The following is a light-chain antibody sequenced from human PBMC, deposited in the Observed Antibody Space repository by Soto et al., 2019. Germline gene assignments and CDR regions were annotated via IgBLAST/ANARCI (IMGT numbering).Light chain of an antibody. CDR2: GAS. Sequence: EIVLTQSPGTLSLSPGERATLSCRDSQSVSSSYLAWYQQKPGQAPRLLIYGASSRATGIPDRFSGSGSGTDFTLTISRLEPEDFAVYYCQQYGSSLLTFGCGTTVEIK. V-gene: IGKV3-20*01. J-gene: IGKJ4*01. CDR1: QSVSSSY. CDR3: QQYGSSLLT.